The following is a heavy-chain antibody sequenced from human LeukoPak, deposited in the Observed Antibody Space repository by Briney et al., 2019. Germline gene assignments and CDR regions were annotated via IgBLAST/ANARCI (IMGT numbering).Heavy chain of an antibody. CDR3: ARLGPIGY. V-gene: IGHV3-66*01. J-gene: IGHJ4*02. CDR1: GFTFSSYA. Sequence: PGGSLRLSCAASGFTFSSYAMSWVRQAPGKGLEWVSVIYSGGSTYYADSVKGRFTISRDNSKNTLYLQMNSLRAEDTAVYYCARLGPIGYWGQGTLVTVSS. CDR2: IYSGGST.